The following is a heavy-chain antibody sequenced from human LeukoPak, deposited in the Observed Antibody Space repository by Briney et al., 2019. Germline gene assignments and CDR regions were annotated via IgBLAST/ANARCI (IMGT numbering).Heavy chain of an antibody. CDR1: GFTVSNNY. J-gene: IGHJ4*02. Sequence: GGSLRLSCAASGFTVSNNYMSWVRQAPGKGLEWVSLIYSGGSTYYADSVKGRFTISRDNSMNTLYLQMNSLRAEDTAMYYCARGLRGYKYGSDYWGQGTLVTVSS. D-gene: IGHD5-18*01. CDR2: IYSGGST. CDR3: ARGLRGYKYGSDY. V-gene: IGHV3-53*01.